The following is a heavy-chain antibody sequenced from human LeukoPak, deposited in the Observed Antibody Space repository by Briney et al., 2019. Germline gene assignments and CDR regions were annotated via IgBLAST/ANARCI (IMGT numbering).Heavy chain of an antibody. CDR2: IYPGDSDT. V-gene: IGHV5-51*01. J-gene: IGHJ4*02. CDR1: GYSFTSYW. D-gene: IGHD6-13*01. CDR3: ASRNDQQLAAFDF. Sequence: GESLKISCKASGYSFTSYWIGWVRQMPGKGLEWMGIIYPGDSDTRYSPSFQGQVTISADKSISTAYLQWSGLKASDTAMYYCASRNDQQLAAFDFWGQGTVVTVSS.